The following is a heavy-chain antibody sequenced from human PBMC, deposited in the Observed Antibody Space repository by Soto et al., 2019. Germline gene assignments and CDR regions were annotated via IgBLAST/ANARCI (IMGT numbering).Heavy chain of an antibody. D-gene: IGHD4-17*01. CDR1: GFTFGSYA. CDR2: ISGSGGST. Sequence: EVQLLESGGGLVQPGGSLRLSCAASGFTFGSYAMTWVRQAPGKGLEWVSAISGSGGSTYYADSVKGRFTISRDNSKNTLYLQMNSLRAEDTAVYYCAKALYGDYGGYFDYWGQGTLVTVSS. CDR3: AKALYGDYGGYFDY. V-gene: IGHV3-23*01. J-gene: IGHJ4*02.